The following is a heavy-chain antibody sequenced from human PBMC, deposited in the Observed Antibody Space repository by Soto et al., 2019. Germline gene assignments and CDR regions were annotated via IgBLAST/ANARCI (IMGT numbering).Heavy chain of an antibody. V-gene: IGHV3-66*04. J-gene: IGHJ4*02. CDR1: GVTVSSNY. CDR2: IYSGGST. D-gene: IGHD5-18*01. Sequence: EVQLVESGGGLVQPGGSLRLSCAASGVTVSSNYMSWVRQAPGKRLESVSVIYSGGSTYYADSVKGRFTISRDNSKNTLYLQRNSLIAEGTAVYYCARHGYNYGGGYFDYLGQRTLVTVSS. CDR3: ARHGYNYGGGYFDY.